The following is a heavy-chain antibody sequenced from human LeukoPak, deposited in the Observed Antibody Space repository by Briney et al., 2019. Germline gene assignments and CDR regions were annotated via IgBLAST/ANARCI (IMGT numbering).Heavy chain of an antibody. V-gene: IGHV4-31*03. CDR3: AREGVVAFDI. Sequence: SETLSLTCTVSGGSISSGGYHWSWIRQRPGKGLEWIGYIYYSGSTYYNPSLKSRVTISVDTSKNQFSLKLSSVTAADTAVYYCAREGVVAFDIWGQGTMVTVSS. CDR1: GGSISSGGYH. J-gene: IGHJ3*02. D-gene: IGHD2-15*01. CDR2: IYYSGST.